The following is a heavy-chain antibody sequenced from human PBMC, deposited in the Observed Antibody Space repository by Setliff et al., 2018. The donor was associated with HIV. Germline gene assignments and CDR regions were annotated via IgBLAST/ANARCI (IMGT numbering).Heavy chain of an antibody. J-gene: IGHJ6*03. V-gene: IGHV1-24*01. CDR3: ARGRVMVYANRRYYSYMDV. CDR1: GYTLTEVS. CDR2: ISTYNGNR. D-gene: IGHD2-8*01. Sequence: ASVKVSCKVSGYTLTEVSMHWVRQAPKKGLEWMGWISTYNGNRNYAQKFQGRVAMTRNTSINTAYMELSSLRSEDTAVYYCARGRVMVYANRRYYSYMDVWGKGTTVTVSS.